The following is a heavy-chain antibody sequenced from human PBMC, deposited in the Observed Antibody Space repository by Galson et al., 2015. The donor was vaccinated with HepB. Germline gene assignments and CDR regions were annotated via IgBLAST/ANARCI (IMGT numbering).Heavy chain of an antibody. CDR1: GYTFTSYA. Sequence: SVKVSCKASGYTFTSYAMNWVRQAPGQGLEWMGWINTNTGNPTYAQGLTGRFIFSLDTSVSTAYLQISSLKAEDTAVYYCASLDLGDSSGNLWGYFDYWGQGTLVTVSS. CDR2: INTNTGNP. D-gene: IGHD3-22*01. V-gene: IGHV7-4-1*02. CDR3: ASLDLGDSSGNLWGYFDY. J-gene: IGHJ4*02.